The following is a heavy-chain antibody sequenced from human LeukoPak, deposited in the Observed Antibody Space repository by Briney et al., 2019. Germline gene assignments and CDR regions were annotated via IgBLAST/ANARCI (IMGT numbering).Heavy chain of an antibody. CDR3: ARGYCSSTSCPPDY. V-gene: IGHV1-69*06. CDR1: GGTFSSYA. J-gene: IGHJ4*02. CDR2: IIPIFGTA. D-gene: IGHD2-2*01. Sequence: ASVKVSCKASGGTFSSYAISWVRQAPGQGLEWMGRIIPIFGTANYAQKFQGRVTITADKSTSTAYMELSSLRSEDTAVYYCARGYCSSTSCPPDYWGRGTLVTVSS.